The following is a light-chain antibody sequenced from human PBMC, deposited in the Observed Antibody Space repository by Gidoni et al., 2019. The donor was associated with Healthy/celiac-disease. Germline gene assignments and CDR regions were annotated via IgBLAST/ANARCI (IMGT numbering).Light chain of an antibody. V-gene: IGKV3-20*01. CDR1: QSVSSSY. CDR3: QQYGSSPRGT. J-gene: IGKJ1*01. CDR2: GAS. Sequence: EMVLTQSPGTLSLSPGERATLSCRASQSVSSSYLACYQQKPGQAPRLLISGASSRATGIPDRFSGSGSGTAFTLTISRLDPEDFAVYYCQQYGSSPRGTFGQGTKVEIK.